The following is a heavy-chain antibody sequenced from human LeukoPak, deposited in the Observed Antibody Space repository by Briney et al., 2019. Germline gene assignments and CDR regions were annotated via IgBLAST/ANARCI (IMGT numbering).Heavy chain of an antibody. CDR2: IYHSGST. J-gene: IGHJ4*02. CDR3: GRLLDIVVATN. Sequence: SETLSLTCTVSGYSISSGYYWGWIRQPPGKGLEWIGSIYHSGSTYYNPSLKSRVTISVDTSKNQFSLKLSSVNAADTAVYYCGRLLDIVVATNGGQGTLVTVSS. V-gene: IGHV4-38-2*02. D-gene: IGHD2-2*03. CDR1: GYSISSGYY.